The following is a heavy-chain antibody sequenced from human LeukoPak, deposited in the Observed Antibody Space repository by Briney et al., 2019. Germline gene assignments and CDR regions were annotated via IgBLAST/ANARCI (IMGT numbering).Heavy chain of an antibody. J-gene: IGHJ3*01. CDR1: GYTFTSYG. V-gene: IGHV1-18*01. CDR2: ISAYNGNT. D-gene: IGHD4-23*01. Sequence: AASVKVSCKASGYTFTSYGISWVRQAPGQGLEWMGWISAYNGNTNYAQKLQGRVTMTTDTSTSTAYMELRSLRSDDTAVYYCARSQKETHLGAYGGFRDAFDAWGQGTMVIVSS. CDR3: ARSQKETHLGAYGGFRDAFDA.